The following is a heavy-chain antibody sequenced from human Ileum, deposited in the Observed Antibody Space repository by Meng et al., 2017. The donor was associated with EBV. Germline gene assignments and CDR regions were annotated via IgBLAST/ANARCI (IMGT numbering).Heavy chain of an antibody. Sequence: VQLQASGPGLVKPSGTLSLTCTVSGDSISSDIWWSWVRQPPGKGLEWIGEVYHRGDTNYNPSLKSRVDISVDKSKNQFYLSLFSVTAADTAVYYCGRDQGRELINHWGQGTLVTVSS. CDR3: GRDQGRELINH. V-gene: IGHV4-4*02. CDR1: GDSISSDIW. CDR2: VYHRGDT. D-gene: IGHD1-7*01. J-gene: IGHJ4*02.